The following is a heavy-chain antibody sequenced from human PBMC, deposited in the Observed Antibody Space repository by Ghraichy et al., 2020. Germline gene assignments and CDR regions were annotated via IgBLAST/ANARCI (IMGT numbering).Heavy chain of an antibody. J-gene: IGHJ4*02. CDR1: GFTFSSYW. D-gene: IGHD6-13*01. CDR3: ASDSDAWYSTS. Sequence: GGSLRLSCAASGFTFSSYWMTWVRQTPGKGLEGVANIKQDGSGKYYVDSVKGRYTISRDNAKNSLYLQMNSLRDEDTAVYYCASDSDAWYSTSWGQGTLVSV. CDR2: IKQDGSGK. V-gene: IGHV3-7*03.